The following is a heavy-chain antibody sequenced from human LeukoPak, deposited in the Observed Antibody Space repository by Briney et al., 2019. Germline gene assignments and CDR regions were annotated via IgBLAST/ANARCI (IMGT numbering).Heavy chain of an antibody. J-gene: IGHJ6*02. Sequence: SCXASGYTFTSYGISWGRQAPGEGVEWVGWISPYNRNTSYAHKLQGRVTITPHTSTTTAYIELRSLLSDDTAVYYCSRLKRVYYGSDEAIDVWGQGTTVTVSS. V-gene: IGHV1-18*01. CDR2: ISPYNRNT. CDR3: SRLKRVYYGSDEAIDV. D-gene: IGHD3-10*01. CDR1: GYTFTSYG.